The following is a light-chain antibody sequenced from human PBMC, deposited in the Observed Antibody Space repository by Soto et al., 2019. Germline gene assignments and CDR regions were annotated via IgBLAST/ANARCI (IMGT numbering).Light chain of an antibody. CDR2: SVS. Sequence: VLTQSQDPLYLAPGDRATLSCRANQRASRQYLSWYQQMPCQPPRLLIYSVSMRADGVPDRFSGSGSGSEFTLTINSLEPEDFAVYYWQDFDSPQWPFGQGTKIE. V-gene: IGKV3-20*01. CDR1: QRASRQY. J-gene: IGKJ1*01. CDR3: QDFDSPQWP.